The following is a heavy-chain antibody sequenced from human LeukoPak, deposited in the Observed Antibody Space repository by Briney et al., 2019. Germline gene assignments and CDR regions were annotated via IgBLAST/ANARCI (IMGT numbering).Heavy chain of an antibody. Sequence: GASVKVSCKASGYTFTSYAISWVRQAPGQGLEWMEGIIPIFGTANYAQKFQGRVTITADESTSTAYMELSSLRSEDTAVYYCAQEPHDGWFDPWGQGTLVTVSS. D-gene: IGHD1-1*01. CDR1: GYTFTSYA. CDR3: AQEPHDGWFDP. V-gene: IGHV1-69*13. CDR2: IIPIFGTA. J-gene: IGHJ5*02.